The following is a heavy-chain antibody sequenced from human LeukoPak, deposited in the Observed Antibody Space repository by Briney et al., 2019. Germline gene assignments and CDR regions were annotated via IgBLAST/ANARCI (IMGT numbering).Heavy chain of an antibody. Sequence: PGGSLRLSCAASGFTFSSYAMGWVRQAPGNGLEWVSAISGSGGSTYYADSVKGRFTISRDNSKNTLYLQMNSLRAEDTAVYYCAKGGVHGDYGDWGPRTLVTVSS. CDR2: ISGSGGST. V-gene: IGHV3-23*01. CDR1: GFTFSSYA. CDR3: AKGGVHGDYGD. D-gene: IGHD4-17*01. J-gene: IGHJ4*02.